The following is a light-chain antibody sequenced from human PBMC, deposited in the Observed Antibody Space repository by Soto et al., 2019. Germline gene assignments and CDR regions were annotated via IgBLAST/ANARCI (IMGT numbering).Light chain of an antibody. CDR2: GAS. J-gene: IGKJ2*02. CDR1: QSVSSSY. CDR3: QQYGSSPST. V-gene: IGKV3-20*01. Sequence: EIVLTQSPGTLSLSPGERATLSCRASQSVSSSYLAWYQQKPGQAPRLLIYGASSRATGIPDRFSGSGSGTDFTLTISRLEPEDLAVYYCQQYGSSPSTFGQETKLEIK.